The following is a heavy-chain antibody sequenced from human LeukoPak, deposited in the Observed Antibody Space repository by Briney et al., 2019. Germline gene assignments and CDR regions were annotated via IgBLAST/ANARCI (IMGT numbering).Heavy chain of an antibody. D-gene: IGHD3-22*01. CDR1: EFTFSSYS. V-gene: IGHV3-48*04. CDR3: ARDSSRGITMIVD. CDR2: ITNSGNSK. J-gene: IGHJ4*02. Sequence: GGSLRLSCAASEFTFSSYSMNWVRQAPGKGLEWVSYITNSGNSKSYADSVKGRFTISRDNAKNSLYLQMNSLRAEDTAFYHCARDSSRGITMIVDWGQGTLVTVSS.